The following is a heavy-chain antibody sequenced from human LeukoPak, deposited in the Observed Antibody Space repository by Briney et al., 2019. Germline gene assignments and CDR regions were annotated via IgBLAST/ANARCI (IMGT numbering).Heavy chain of an antibody. D-gene: IGHD6-19*01. CDR1: GFTFSSYG. Sequence: PGRSLRLSCAASGFTFSSYGMHWVRQAPGKGLEWVAVIWYDGSNKYYADSVKGRFTISRDNSKNTLYLQMNSLRAEDTAVYYCARGPESSGWMGNWFDPWGQGTLVTVSS. CDR2: IWYDGSNK. V-gene: IGHV3-33*01. CDR3: ARGPESSGWMGNWFDP. J-gene: IGHJ5*02.